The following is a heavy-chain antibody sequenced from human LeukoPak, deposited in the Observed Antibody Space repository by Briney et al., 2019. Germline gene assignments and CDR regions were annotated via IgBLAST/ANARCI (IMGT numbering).Heavy chain of an antibody. CDR3: TRQGGSSWYYYYYYMDV. CDR1: GFTCSGSA. D-gene: IGHD6-13*01. CDR2: IRSKANSYAT. V-gene: IGHV3-73*01. J-gene: IGHJ6*03. Sequence: GGSLRLSCAASGFTCSGSAMHWVRQASGKGLEWVGRIRSKANSYATAYAASVKGRFTISRDDSKNTAYLQMNSLKTEDAAVYYCTRQGGSSWYYYYYYMDVWGKGTTVTVSS.